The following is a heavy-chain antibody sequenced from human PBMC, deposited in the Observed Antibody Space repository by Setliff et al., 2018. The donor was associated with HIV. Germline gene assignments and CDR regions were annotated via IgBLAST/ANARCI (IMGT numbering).Heavy chain of an antibody. CDR1: GDSITGRW. V-gene: IGHV4-59*11. D-gene: IGHD1-1*01. CDR2: IYHNGFA. CDR3: ANPHDGGAFDV. Sequence: SETLSLTCTVSGDSITGRWLSWIRQPPGKGLEWTGNIYHNGFANYNPSLKSRLTISVDTSKNQVSLTLGSVTPADTAVYYCANPHDGGAFDVWGQGTAVTVSS. J-gene: IGHJ3*01.